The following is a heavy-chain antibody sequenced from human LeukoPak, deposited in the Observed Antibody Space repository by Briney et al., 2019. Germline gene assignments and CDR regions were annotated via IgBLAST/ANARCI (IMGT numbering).Heavy chain of an antibody. D-gene: IGHD3-10*01. V-gene: IGHV1-69*06. CDR2: IIPIFGTA. CDR3: ARSGSRLVWFGETMGYLDY. Sequence: ASVKVSCKASGGTFSSYAISWVRQAPGQGLEWMGGIIPIFGTANYAQKFQGRVTITADKSTSTAYMELRSLRSDDTAVYYCARSGSRLVWFGETMGYLDYWGQGTLVTVSS. J-gene: IGHJ4*02. CDR1: GGTFSSYA.